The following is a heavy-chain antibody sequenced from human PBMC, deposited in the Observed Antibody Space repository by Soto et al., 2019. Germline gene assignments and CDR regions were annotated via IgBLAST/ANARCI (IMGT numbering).Heavy chain of an antibody. Sequence: APGFSFRSYAMGWVRQAPGKGLNWVSSISAGGDGTYYADSVKGRFTISRDNSKNTMYLQMTSLRADDTAVYYCADGGRYPYYWGPGTLDTVSS. CDR1: GFSFRSYA. CDR3: ADGGRYPYY. CDR2: ISAGGDGT. D-gene: IGHD1-26*01. J-gene: IGHJ4*02. V-gene: IGHV3-23*01.